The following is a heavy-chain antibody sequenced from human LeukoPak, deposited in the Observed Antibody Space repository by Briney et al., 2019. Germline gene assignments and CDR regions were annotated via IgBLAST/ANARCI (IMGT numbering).Heavy chain of an antibody. D-gene: IGHD6-19*01. CDR2: IYSGGAT. CDR1: EFSVSSNY. Sequence: GGSPRLSCAVSEFSVSSNYMNWVRQAPGKGLEWVSVIYSGGATYYADSVRGRFTISRDNSKNMVSLQMTSLGAEDTAVYYCARGRFSGPDDYWGQGTLVTVSS. V-gene: IGHV3-53*01. J-gene: IGHJ4*02. CDR3: ARGRFSGPDDY.